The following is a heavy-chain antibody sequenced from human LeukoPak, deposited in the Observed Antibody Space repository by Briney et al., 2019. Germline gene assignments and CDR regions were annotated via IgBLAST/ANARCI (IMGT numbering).Heavy chain of an antibody. CDR2: TIPIFGTA. CDR3: ASPTTYDFWSGYYMFDY. J-gene: IGHJ4*02. D-gene: IGHD3-3*01. CDR1: GGTFSSYA. V-gene: IGHV1-69*05. Sequence: SVKVSCKASGGTFSSYAISWVRQAPGQGLEWMGGTIPIFGTANYAQKFQGRVTITTDESTSTAYMELSSLRSEDTAVYYCASPTTYDFWSGYYMFDYWGQGTLVTVSS.